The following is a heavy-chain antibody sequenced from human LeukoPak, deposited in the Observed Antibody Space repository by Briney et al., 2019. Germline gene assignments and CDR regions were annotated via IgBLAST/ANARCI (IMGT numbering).Heavy chain of an antibody. V-gene: IGHV3-48*01. J-gene: IGHJ4*02. Sequence: PGGSLRLSCAASGFTFSSYSMNWVRQAPGKGLEWVSYISSSSSTIYYADSVKGRFTISRDNSKNTLYLQMNSLRAEDTAVYYCARRRTTMGIDYWGQGTLVTVSS. CDR1: GFTFSSYS. CDR2: ISSSSSTI. CDR3: ARRRTTMGIDY. D-gene: IGHD1-1*01.